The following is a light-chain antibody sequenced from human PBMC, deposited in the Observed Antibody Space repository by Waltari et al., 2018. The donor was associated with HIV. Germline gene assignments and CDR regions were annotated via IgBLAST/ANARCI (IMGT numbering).Light chain of an antibody. CDR1: SLPKQY. V-gene: IGLV3-25*03. CDR3: QSADSNASLWV. Sequence: SYELTHPPSVSVSPGQPARITCSGDSLPKQYAHWYQQRPGQAPVLVIYKDTERPSGIPERFSGSSSGTTATLTIIGVQAQDEADYHCQSADSNASLWVFGGGTKLTVL. J-gene: IGLJ3*02. CDR2: KDT.